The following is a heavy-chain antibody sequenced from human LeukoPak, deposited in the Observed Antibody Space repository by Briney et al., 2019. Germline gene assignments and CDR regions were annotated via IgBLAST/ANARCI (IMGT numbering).Heavy chain of an antibody. CDR3: ARLAREWELHFDY. CDR2: IYHSGST. J-gene: IGHJ4*02. Sequence: KPSETLSLTCTVSGYSISSGYYWGWIRQPPGKGLEWIGSIYHSGSTYYNPSLKSRVTISVDTSKNQFSLKLSSVTAADTAVYYCARLAREWELHFDYWGQGTLVTVSS. CDR1: GYSISSGYY. D-gene: IGHD1-26*01. V-gene: IGHV4-38-2*02.